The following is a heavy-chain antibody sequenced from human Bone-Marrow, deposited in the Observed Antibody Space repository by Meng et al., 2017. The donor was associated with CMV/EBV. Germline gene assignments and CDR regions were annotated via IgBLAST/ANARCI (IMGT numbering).Heavy chain of an antibody. CDR2: ISYSGNA. Sequence: SETLSLTCEVHGGSFSGYYWHWIRQPPGKGLECIGEISYSGNANYGPSVKNGVTISVSRSRNQFSLKLNSVTVADTAVYYCARGPRLQHWGQGTLVTVSS. J-gene: IGHJ1*01. V-gene: IGHV4-34*01. CDR3: ARGPRLQH. CDR1: GGSFSGYY.